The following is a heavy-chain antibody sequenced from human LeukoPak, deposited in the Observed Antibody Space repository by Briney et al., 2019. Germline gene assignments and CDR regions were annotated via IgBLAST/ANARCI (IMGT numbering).Heavy chain of an antibody. CDR1: GFMFRSSS. J-gene: IGHJ4*02. D-gene: IGHD3-10*02. Sequence: PGGSLRLSCAASGFMFRSSSMSWVRPVPGKGLEWVSTISASAGNIYYADSVKGRFTISRDNSKNTLFLQMNSLRAEDTAIYYCAKRPAAVRGVIPYVDYWGQGTLVTVSS. CDR3: AKRPAAVRGVIPYVDY. V-gene: IGHV3-23*01. CDR2: ISASAGNI.